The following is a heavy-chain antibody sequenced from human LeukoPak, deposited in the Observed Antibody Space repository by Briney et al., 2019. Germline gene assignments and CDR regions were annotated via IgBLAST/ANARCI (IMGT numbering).Heavy chain of an antibody. CDR2: INADGSSA. CDR1: GFTLSNYW. J-gene: IGHJ6*02. CDR3: ARDYGRSRDYGMDV. V-gene: IGHV3-74*01. Sequence: PAGSLTLSCAASGFTLSNYWMHWVRQAPGKGLVWVSRINADGSSASYAYSVTGRFAISRDNAKNTLYLQMNSLRAEDTAMYYCARDYGRSRDYGMDVWGQGTTVTVSS. D-gene: IGHD3-10*01.